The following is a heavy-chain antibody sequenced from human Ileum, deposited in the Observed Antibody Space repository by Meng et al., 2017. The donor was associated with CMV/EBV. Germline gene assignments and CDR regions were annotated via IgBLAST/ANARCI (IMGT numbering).Heavy chain of an antibody. D-gene: IGHD5-12*01. Sequence: QGQLQESGPGLVTPSESLSLTCSVSGDSISSGNYYWGWIRQPSGKDLEWIGSIYYSGSTYDNPSLKSRVTMSVDPSKNQFSLRLSSVTAADTAIYYCVGDWGPYKSRGYFDPWGQGTLVTVSS. CDR2: IYYSGST. J-gene: IGHJ5*02. V-gene: IGHV4-39*07. CDR3: VGDWGPYKSRGYFDP. CDR1: GDSISSGNYY.